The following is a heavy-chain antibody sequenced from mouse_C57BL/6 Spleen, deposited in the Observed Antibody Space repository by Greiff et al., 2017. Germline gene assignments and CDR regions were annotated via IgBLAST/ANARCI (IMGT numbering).Heavy chain of an antibody. Sequence: DVMLVESGGGLVKPGGSLKLSCAASGFTFSSYAMPWVRQTPEKRLEWVATISDCGSYTHYPDNVKGRFTISRDNAKNNLYLQMSHLKSEDTAMYYCARDRTGTGFAYWGQGTLVTVSA. V-gene: IGHV5-4*01. CDR3: ARDRTGTGFAY. J-gene: IGHJ3*01. CDR2: ISDCGSYT. D-gene: IGHD4-1*01. CDR1: GFTFSSYA.